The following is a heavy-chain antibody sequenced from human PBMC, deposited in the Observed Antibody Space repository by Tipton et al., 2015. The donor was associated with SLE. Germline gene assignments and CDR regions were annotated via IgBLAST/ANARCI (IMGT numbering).Heavy chain of an antibody. J-gene: IGHJ3*02. CDR2: IYYSGST. D-gene: IGHD6-13*01. CDR3: ASYGGSSWGDAFDI. Sequence: TLSLTCAVYGGSFSGYYWSWIRQPPGKGLEWIGYIYYSGSTNYNPSLKSRVTISVDTSKNQFSLKLSSVTAADTAVYYCASYGGSSWGDAFDIWGQGTMVTASS. CDR1: GGSFSGYY. V-gene: IGHV4-59*12.